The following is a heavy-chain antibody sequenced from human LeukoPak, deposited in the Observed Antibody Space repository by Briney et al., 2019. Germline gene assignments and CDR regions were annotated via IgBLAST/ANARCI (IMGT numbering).Heavy chain of an antibody. D-gene: IGHD3-3*02. CDR1: GGSISTYY. CDR3: ARDGIFGTFDP. CDR2: IYNSGST. Sequence: PSETLSLTCTVSGGSISTYYWSWIRQPPGKGLEWIGYIYNSGSTNYNPSLKSRVTISVGTSKNQFSLKLRSVTAADTAVYYCARDGIFGTFDPWGQGTLVTVSS. V-gene: IGHV4-59*01. J-gene: IGHJ5*02.